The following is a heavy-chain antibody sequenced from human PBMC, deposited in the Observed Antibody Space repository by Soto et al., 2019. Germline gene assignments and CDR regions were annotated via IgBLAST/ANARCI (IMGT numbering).Heavy chain of an antibody. J-gene: IGHJ5*01. Sequence: QVQLVQSGAEVKKPGAAVKVSCKASGYTFTSYGISWVRQAPGQGLEWLGWISAYNGNTDYAQKLQGRVTMTTDTSTSTAYMELKSLKSNDTAVYYCPGDPSSGWYGPNWFDFWGQGTLVTLSS. D-gene: IGHD6-19*01. CDR1: GYTFTSYG. CDR3: PGDPSSGWYGPNWFDF. CDR2: ISAYNGNT. V-gene: IGHV1-18*01.